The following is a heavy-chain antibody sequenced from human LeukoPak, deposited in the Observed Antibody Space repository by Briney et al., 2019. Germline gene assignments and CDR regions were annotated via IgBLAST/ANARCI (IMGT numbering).Heavy chain of an antibody. D-gene: IGHD3/OR15-3a*01. J-gene: IGHJ5*02. CDR3: ARHVDWSGEFDP. V-gene: IGHV4-59*08. CDR2: IYYSGST. Sequence: SGTLSLTCGVSGGSISNTNWWSWIRQPPGKGLEWIGYIYYSGSTNYSPSLKSRVTISVDTSKNQFSLKLSSVTAADTAVYYCARHVDWSGEFDPWGQGTLVTVSS. CDR1: GGSISNTNW.